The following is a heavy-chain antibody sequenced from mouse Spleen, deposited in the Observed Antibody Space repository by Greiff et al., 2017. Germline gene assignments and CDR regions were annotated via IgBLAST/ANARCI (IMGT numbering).Heavy chain of an antibody. J-gene: IGHJ1*01. CDR1: GYTFTDYY. Sequence: VQLQQSGPELVKPGASVKISCKASGYTFTDYYMNWVKQSHGKSLEWIGDINPNNGGTSYNQKFKGKATLTVDKSSSTAYMELRSLTSEDSAVYYCAPEYDAGWYFDVWGAGTTVTVSS. D-gene: IGHD2-4*01. CDR2: INPNNGGT. V-gene: IGHV1-26*01. CDR3: APEYDAGWYFDV.